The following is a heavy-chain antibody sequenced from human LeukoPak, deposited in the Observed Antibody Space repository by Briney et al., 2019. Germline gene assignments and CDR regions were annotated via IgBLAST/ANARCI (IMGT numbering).Heavy chain of an antibody. CDR1: GGTFSSYA. D-gene: IGHD3-10*01. V-gene: IGHV1-69*06. J-gene: IGHJ4*02. Sequence: SVKVSCKASGGTFSSYAISWVRQAPGQGREWMGGIIPIFGTANYAQKFQGRVTITADKSTSTAYMELSSLRSEDTAVYYCARPHSYYGSGMGYFDYWGQGTLVTVSS. CDR3: ARPHSYYGSGMGYFDY. CDR2: IIPIFGTA.